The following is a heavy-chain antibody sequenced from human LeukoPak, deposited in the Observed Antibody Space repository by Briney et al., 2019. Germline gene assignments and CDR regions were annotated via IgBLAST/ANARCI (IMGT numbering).Heavy chain of an antibody. J-gene: IGHJ5*02. CDR3: ATTRKSPSGWYYNWFDP. CDR2: FDPEDGET. V-gene: IGHV1-24*01. CDR1: GYTLTELS. D-gene: IGHD6-19*01. Sequence: ASVKASCKVSGYTLTELSMHWVRQAPGKGLEWMGGFDPEDGETIYAQKFQGRVTMTEDTSTDTAYMELSSLRSEDTAVYYCATTRKSPSGWYYNWFDPWGQGTLVTVSS.